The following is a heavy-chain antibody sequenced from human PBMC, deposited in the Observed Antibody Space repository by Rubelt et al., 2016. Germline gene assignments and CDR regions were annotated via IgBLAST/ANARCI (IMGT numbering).Heavy chain of an antibody. D-gene: IGHD3-22*01. CDR3: ARGHYYDSSGPTFDY. J-gene: IGHJ4*02. CDR2: ISADNINT. Sequence: QVQLVQSGAEVKKPGASVRVSCKASGYTFTSYAMHWVRQAPGQRLEWMGWISADNINTKYSQNFQGRVTITRDTSASKAYLELSSLTSEDTAVYYCARGHYYDSSGPTFDYWGQGTLLTVSS. V-gene: IGHV1-3*01. CDR1: GYTFTSYA.